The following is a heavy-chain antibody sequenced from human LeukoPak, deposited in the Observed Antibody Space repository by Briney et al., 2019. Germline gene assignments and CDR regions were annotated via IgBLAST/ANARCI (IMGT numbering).Heavy chain of an antibody. D-gene: IGHD6-13*01. Sequence: SETLSLTCTVSGGSISTSSYYWGWIRQPPGKGLEWIGSIYHSGSTYYNPSLKSRVTMSVDTSKNQFSLKLSSVTAADTAVYYCARDIAAALYNWFDPWGQGTLVTVSS. CDR3: ARDIAAALYNWFDP. J-gene: IGHJ5*02. CDR1: GGSISTSSYY. CDR2: IYHSGST. V-gene: IGHV4-39*07.